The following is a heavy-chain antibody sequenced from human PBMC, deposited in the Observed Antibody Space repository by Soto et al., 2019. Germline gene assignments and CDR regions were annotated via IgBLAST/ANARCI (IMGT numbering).Heavy chain of an antibody. CDR3: VRTSFY. CDR2: IYGGGTT. J-gene: IGHJ4*02. D-gene: IGHD2-2*01. Sequence: EVQLVASGGGLIQPGGSLRLSCAASGFAVNSNYMSWVRQAPGKGLEWVSVIYGGGTTFYSDSVKGRFTISRDNSKNTVFLQMNSLLAEDTAVYYCVRTSFYWGQGTRVLVSS. CDR1: GFAVNSNY. V-gene: IGHV3-53*01.